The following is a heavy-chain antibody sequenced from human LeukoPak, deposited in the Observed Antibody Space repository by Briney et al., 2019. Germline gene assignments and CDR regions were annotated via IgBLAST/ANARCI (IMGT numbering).Heavy chain of an antibody. CDR2: IYPGDSDT. Sequence: GESLKISCKGSGYSFTNNWIGWVRQMPGKGLGWMGIIYPGDSDTRYGPSFQGQVTISADKSISTAYLQWSSLKASDTAMYYCARDSSGYGAFDIWGQGTVVTVSS. CDR3: ARDSSGYGAFDI. J-gene: IGHJ3*02. V-gene: IGHV5-51*01. D-gene: IGHD3-22*01. CDR1: GYSFTNNW.